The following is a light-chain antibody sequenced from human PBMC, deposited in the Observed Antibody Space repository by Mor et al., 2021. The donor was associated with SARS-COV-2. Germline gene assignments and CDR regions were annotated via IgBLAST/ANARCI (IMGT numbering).Light chain of an antibody. CDR2: LAS. J-gene: IGKJ5*01. V-gene: IGKV1-39*01. CDR3: QQSFSNPIT. Sequence: PKLLVNLASSLQSGDPSRYTGSGSGTLFTLTISSLQPEDFGTYFCQQSFSNPITFGQGTRLEI.